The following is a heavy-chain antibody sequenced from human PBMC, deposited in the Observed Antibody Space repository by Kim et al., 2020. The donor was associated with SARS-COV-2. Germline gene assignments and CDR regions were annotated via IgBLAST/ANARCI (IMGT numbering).Heavy chain of an antibody. CDR3: AGDAAYSSTRGGYYFDY. D-gene: IGHD6-13*01. Sequence: FQGRVTMTRDTSTSTVYMELSSLRSEDTAVYYCAGDAAYSSTRGGYYFDYWGQGTLVTVSS. J-gene: IGHJ4*02. V-gene: IGHV1-46*01.